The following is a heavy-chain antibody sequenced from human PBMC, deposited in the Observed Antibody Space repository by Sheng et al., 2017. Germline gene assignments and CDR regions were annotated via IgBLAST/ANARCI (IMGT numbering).Heavy chain of an antibody. CDR3: ARGFGGITFGGVIVTPFDY. J-gene: IGHJ4*02. D-gene: IGHD3-16*02. CDR1: GGSFSGYY. CDR2: INHSGST. V-gene: IGHV4-34*01. Sequence: QVQLQQWGAGLLKPSETLSLTCAVYGGSFSGYYWSWIRQPPGKGLEWIGEINHSGSTNYNPSLKSRVTISVDTSKNQFSLKLSSVTAADTAVYYCARGFGGITFGGVIVTPFDYWGQGTLVTVSS.